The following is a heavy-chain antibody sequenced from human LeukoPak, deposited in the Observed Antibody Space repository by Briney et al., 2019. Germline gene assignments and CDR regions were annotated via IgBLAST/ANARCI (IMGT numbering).Heavy chain of an antibody. V-gene: IGHV3-48*04. CDR1: GFTFSSYS. J-gene: IGHJ4*02. Sequence: GGSLRLSCAASGFTFSSYSMNWVRQAPGKGLEWVSYISSSSGNIYYADSVKGRFTISRDNAKTSLYLQMNSLRAEDTAVYYCAKAANWGSFDYWGQGTLVTVSS. D-gene: IGHD7-27*01. CDR3: AKAANWGSFDY. CDR2: ISSSSGNI.